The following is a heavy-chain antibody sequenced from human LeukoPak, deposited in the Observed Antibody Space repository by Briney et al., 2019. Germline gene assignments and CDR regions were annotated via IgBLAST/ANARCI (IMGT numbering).Heavy chain of an antibody. CDR1: GSTFSTYF. Sequence: RGSLRLSCAASGSTFSTYFMHWVRPAPGKGLVWVSRINGDGICTTYADSVMGRFTISRDNSRNTLFLQMNSLRPEDTAVYYCAKDAANLLYYFDHWGQGALVTVSS. CDR2: INGDGICT. D-gene: IGHD2-15*01. V-gene: IGHV3-74*01. CDR3: AKDAANLLYYFDH. J-gene: IGHJ4*02.